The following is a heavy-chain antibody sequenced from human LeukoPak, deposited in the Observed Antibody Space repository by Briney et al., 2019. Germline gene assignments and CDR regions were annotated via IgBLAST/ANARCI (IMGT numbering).Heavy chain of an antibody. CDR1: GYTFTGYY. D-gene: IGHD2-15*01. CDR2: INPNSGGT. J-gene: IGHJ4*02. V-gene: IGHV1-2*02. Sequence: GASVKVSCKASGYTFTGYYMHWVRQAPGQGLEWMGWINPNSGGTNYAQKFQGRVTMTRDTSISTAYMELSRLRSDDTAVYYCASQNDVVVVAATGSFDYWGQGTLVTASS. CDR3: ASQNDVVVVAATGSFDY.